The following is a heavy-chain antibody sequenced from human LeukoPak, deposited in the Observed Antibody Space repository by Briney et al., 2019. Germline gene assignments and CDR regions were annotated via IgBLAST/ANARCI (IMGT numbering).Heavy chain of an antibody. D-gene: IGHD3-10*01. CDR3: ARVQVLLWFGIDY. J-gene: IGHJ4*02. CDR2: INPNSGGT. V-gene: IGHV1-2*02. CDR1: GYTFTGYY. Sequence: ASVKVSCKASGYTFTGYYMHWVRQAPGQGLEWMGWINPNSGGTNYAQKFQGRVTMTRDTSISTAYMELSRLRSGDTAVYYCARVQVLLWFGIDYWGQGTLVTVSS.